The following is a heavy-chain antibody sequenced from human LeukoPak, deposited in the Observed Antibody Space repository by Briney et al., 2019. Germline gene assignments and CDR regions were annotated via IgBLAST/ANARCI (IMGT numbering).Heavy chain of an antibody. Sequence: GRSLRLSCAASGFTFSSYGMHWVRQAPGKGLEWVAVIWYDGSNKYYADSVKGRFTISRDNSKNTLYLQMNSLRAEDTAVYYCARGGIAAHDAFDIWGQGTMVTVSS. CDR1: GFTFSSYG. J-gene: IGHJ3*02. D-gene: IGHD6-13*01. V-gene: IGHV3-33*01. CDR2: IWYDGSNK. CDR3: ARGGIAAHDAFDI.